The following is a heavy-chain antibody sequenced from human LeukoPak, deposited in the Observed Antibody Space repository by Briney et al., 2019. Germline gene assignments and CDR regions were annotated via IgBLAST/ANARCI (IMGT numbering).Heavy chain of an antibody. J-gene: IGHJ6*02. V-gene: IGHV1-69*01. Sequence: GSSVKVSFKASGGTFSSYAISWVRQAPGQGLEWMGGIIPIFGTANYAQKFQGRVTITADESTSTAYMELSSLRSEDTAVYYCARVRVVPAAIGGMDVWGQGTTVTVSS. D-gene: IGHD2-2*02. CDR3: ARVRVVPAAIGGMDV. CDR1: GGTFSSYA. CDR2: IIPIFGTA.